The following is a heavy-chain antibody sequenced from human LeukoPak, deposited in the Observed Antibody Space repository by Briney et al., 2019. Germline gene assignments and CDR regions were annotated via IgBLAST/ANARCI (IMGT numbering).Heavy chain of an antibody. J-gene: IGHJ6*03. Sequence: PSETLSLTCTVSGGSISSGSYYWSWIRQPAGKGLEWIGRIYTSGSTNYNPSLKSRVNISVDTSKNQFSLKLSSVTAADTAVYYCARARGEYQLLIGDYYYYMDVWGKGTTVTVSS. D-gene: IGHD2-2*01. CDR3: ARARGEYQLLIGDYYYYMDV. V-gene: IGHV4-61*02. CDR2: IYTSGST. CDR1: GGSISSGSYY.